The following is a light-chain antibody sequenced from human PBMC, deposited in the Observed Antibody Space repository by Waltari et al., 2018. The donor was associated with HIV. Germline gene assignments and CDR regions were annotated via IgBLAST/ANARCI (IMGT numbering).Light chain of an antibody. J-gene: IGLJ2*01. Sequence: QSALIQPASVSGSPGQSITISCTGTNRDVVIHDSNYVSGYQRHPGKVPKLLIYDVSNRPSGVSNRFSGSKSGSTASLTISGLQVEDEADYFCTSYTSTPITSGVVFGGGTTVTVL. V-gene: IGLV2-14*03. CDR1: NRDVVIHDSNY. CDR3: TSYTSTPITSGVV. CDR2: DVS.